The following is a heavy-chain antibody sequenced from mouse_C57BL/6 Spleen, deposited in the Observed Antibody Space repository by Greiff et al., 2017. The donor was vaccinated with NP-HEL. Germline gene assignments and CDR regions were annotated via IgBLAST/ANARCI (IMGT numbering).Heavy chain of an antibody. D-gene: IGHD2-4*01. Sequence: VQLQQPGAELVKPGASVKLSCKASGYTFTSYWMHWVKQRPGQGLEWIGMIHPNSGSTNYNEKFKSKATLTVDKSSSTAYMQLSSLTSEDSAVYYCARAYDYDDFDYWGQGTTLTVSS. CDR3: ARAYDYDDFDY. CDR2: IHPNSGST. CDR1: GYTFTSYW. V-gene: IGHV1-64*01. J-gene: IGHJ2*01.